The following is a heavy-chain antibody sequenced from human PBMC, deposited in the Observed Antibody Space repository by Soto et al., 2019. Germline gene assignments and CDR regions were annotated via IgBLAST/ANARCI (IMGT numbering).Heavy chain of an antibody. D-gene: IGHD3-22*01. Sequence: GESLKISCQVSGYKFSNYWIGWVRQKPGKGLEWMGIIYPGDSETRNSPSFQGQVTISADRSTNTAYLQWSSLKASDTAMYYCARHRRTMKGQFYYYAMDVWGQGTTVTVSS. CDR2: IYPGDSET. J-gene: IGHJ6*02. CDR3: ARHRRTMKGQFYYYAMDV. V-gene: IGHV5-51*01. CDR1: GYKFSNYW.